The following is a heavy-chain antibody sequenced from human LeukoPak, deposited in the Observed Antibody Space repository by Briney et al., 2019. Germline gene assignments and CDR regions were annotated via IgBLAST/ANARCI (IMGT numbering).Heavy chain of an antibody. CDR1: GYTFTSYA. Sequence: VASVKVSCKASGYTFTSYAMNWVRQAPGQGLEWMGWINTNTGNPTYAQGFTGRFVFSLDTSVSTAYLQISSLKAEDTAVYYCARAMSSSWLILAVYDAFDIWGQGTMVTVSS. V-gene: IGHV7-4-1*02. J-gene: IGHJ3*02. CDR2: INTNTGNP. CDR3: ARAMSSSWLILAVYDAFDI. D-gene: IGHD6-13*01.